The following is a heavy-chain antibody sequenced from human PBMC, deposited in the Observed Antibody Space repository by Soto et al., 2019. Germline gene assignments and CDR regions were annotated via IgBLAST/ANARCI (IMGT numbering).Heavy chain of an antibody. CDR1: GGTFSSYA. V-gene: IGHV1-69*13. CDR2: IIPIFGTA. Sequence: ASVKVSCKASGGTFSSYAVSWVRQAPGQGLEWMGGIIPIFGTANYAQKFQGRVTITADESTSTAYMELSSLRSEDTAVYYCASRVGITIFGVVSSFDYWGQGTLVTVSS. CDR3: ASRVGITIFGVVSSFDY. J-gene: IGHJ4*02. D-gene: IGHD3-3*01.